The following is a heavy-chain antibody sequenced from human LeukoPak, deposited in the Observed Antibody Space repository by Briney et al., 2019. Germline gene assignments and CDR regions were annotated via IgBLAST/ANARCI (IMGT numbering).Heavy chain of an antibody. V-gene: IGHV3-21*01. Sequence: GGSLRLSCAASGFTFSSYSMNWVRQAPGKGLEWVSSISSSSSYIYYADSVKGRFTISRDNAKNSLYLQMNSLRAEDTAMYYCARKYDFWSGYYKAGVFDYWGQGTLVTVSS. J-gene: IGHJ4*02. D-gene: IGHD3-3*01. CDR1: GFTFSSYS. CDR3: ARKYDFWSGYYKAGVFDY. CDR2: ISSSSSYI.